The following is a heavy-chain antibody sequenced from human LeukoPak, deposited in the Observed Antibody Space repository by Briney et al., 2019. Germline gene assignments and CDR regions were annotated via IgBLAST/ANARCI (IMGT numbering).Heavy chain of an antibody. J-gene: IGHJ4*02. D-gene: IGHD4-23*01. V-gene: IGHV4-59*06. CDR1: GGSISTYY. CDR3: ARDRDYGGAYFDY. Sequence: PSETLSLTCTVSGGSISTYYWSWIRQHPGKGLEWIGYIYYSGSTYYNPSLKSRVTISVDTSKNQFSLKLSSVTAADTAVYYCARDRDYGGAYFDYWGQGTLVTVSS. CDR2: IYYSGST.